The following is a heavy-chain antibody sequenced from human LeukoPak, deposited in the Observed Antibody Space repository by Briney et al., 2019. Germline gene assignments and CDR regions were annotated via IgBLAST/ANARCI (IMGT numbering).Heavy chain of an antibody. V-gene: IGHV3-30*02. CDR2: VRFDQSTT. D-gene: IGHD3-3*01. Sequence: PGGSLRLSCAASGFNFSIYGMHWVRQPPGKGLEWVTFVRFDQSTTVYADSVQGRFAISRDNSKNTVYLQMNSLRVEDTALYFCVKDQGECPGSRCYLRFLEYWGQGTLVIVSS. CDR3: VKDQGECPGSRCYLRFLEY. CDR1: GFNFSIYG. J-gene: IGHJ4*02.